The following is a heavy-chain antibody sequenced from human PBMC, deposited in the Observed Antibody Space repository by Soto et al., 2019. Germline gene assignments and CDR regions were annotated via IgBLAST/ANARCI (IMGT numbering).Heavy chain of an antibody. CDR2: IFSNDAK. D-gene: IGHD7-27*01. V-gene: IGHV2-26*01. Sequence: QVTLKESGPVLVKPTETLSLTCTVSATMGVSWIRQPPGKAPEWLAHIFSNDAKSYSTSLKSRLTISKDTSKSHVVFTMTNMDPVDTATYFCARIQPGEEGGYFDSWGQGILVTVSS. CDR1: ATMG. J-gene: IGHJ4*02. CDR3: ARIQPGEEGGYFDS.